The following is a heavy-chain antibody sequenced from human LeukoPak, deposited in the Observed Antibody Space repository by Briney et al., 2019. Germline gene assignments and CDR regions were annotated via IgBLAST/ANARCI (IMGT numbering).Heavy chain of an antibody. J-gene: IGHJ6*02. CDR1: GYTFTSYY. Sequence: ASVKVSCKASGYTFTSYYMHWVRQAPGQGLEWMGIINPSGGSTSYAQKFQGRVTMPRDTSTSTVYMELISLRSEDTAVYYCARDLGAYCGGDCYLLNPPDYYYGMDVWGQGTTVTVSS. CDR3: ARDLGAYCGGDCYLLNPPDYYYGMDV. D-gene: IGHD2-21*02. V-gene: IGHV1-46*01. CDR2: INPSGGST.